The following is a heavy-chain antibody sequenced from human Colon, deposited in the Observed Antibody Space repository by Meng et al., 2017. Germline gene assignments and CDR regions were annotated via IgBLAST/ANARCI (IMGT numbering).Heavy chain of an antibody. Sequence: SETLSLTCSVSGGSVNSGSSYWTWIRQPAGKGLEWIGRIYTSGSTNYNASLKSRVTISLDTSKNQISLNLSSVTAVDTAVYYCARDGAGRYYGMVVWGQGTTVPVSS. J-gene: IGHJ6*02. CDR1: GGSVNSGSSY. V-gene: IGHV4-61*02. D-gene: IGHD3-10*01. CDR2: IYTSGST. CDR3: ARDGAGRYYGMVV.